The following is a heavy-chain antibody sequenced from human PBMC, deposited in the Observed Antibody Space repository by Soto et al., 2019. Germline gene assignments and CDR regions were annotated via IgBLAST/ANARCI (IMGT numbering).Heavy chain of an antibody. CDR3: ARDGGGSGHSSQYNWFDP. CDR2: IYYSGST. CDR1: GGSISSSSYY. Sequence: SETLSLTCTVSGGSISSSSYYWGWIRQPPGKGLEWIGSIYYSGSTYYNPSLKSRVTISVDKSKNQFSLKLSSVTAADTAVYYCARDGGGSGHSSQYNWFDPWGQGTLVTVSS. D-gene: IGHD3-16*01. V-gene: IGHV4-39*07. J-gene: IGHJ5*02.